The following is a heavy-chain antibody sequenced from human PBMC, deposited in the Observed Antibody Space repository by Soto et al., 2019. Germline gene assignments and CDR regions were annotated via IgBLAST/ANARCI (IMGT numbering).Heavy chain of an antibody. J-gene: IGHJ3*02. D-gene: IGHD3-10*01. CDR2: IWYDGSNK. Sequence: VGSLRLSCAASGFTFSSYGMHWVRQAPGKGLEWVAVIWYDGSNKYYADSVKGRFTISRDNSKNTLYLQMNSLRAEDTAVYYCARDQRRRITMVRGVIGDAFDIWGQGTMVT. V-gene: IGHV3-33*01. CDR1: GFTFSSYG. CDR3: ARDQRRRITMVRGVIGDAFDI.